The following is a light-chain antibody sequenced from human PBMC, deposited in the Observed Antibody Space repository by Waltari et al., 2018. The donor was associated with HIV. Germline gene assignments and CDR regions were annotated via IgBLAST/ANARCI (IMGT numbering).Light chain of an antibody. Sequence: QSVLTQPPPVSATPRQKVTISCSATIPNIGTNYVTWFQQLPGTAPKLLIYENNKRPSGIPDRFSGSKSGTSATLGITGLQTGDEADYYCGTWDTSLSAVVFGGGTKLAVL. V-gene: IGLV1-51*02. J-gene: IGLJ2*01. CDR2: ENN. CDR1: IPNIGTNY. CDR3: GTWDTSLSAVV.